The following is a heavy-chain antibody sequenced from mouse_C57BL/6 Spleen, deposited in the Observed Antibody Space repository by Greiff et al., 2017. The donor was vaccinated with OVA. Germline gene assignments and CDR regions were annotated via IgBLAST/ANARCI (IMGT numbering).Heavy chain of an antibody. CDR3: ARDDEEAWFAY. V-gene: IGHV1-18*01. Sequence: VQLQQSGPELVKPGASVKIPCTASGYTFTDYNMDWVKQSHGKSLEWIGDINPNNGGTIYNQKFKGKATLTVDKSSSTAYMELRSLTSEDTAVYYCARDDEEAWFAYWGQGTLVTVSA. CDR2: INPNNGGT. D-gene: IGHD2-12*01. CDR1: GYTFTDYN. J-gene: IGHJ3*01.